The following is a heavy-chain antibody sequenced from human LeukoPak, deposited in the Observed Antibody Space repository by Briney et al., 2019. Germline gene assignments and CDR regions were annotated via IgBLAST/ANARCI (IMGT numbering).Heavy chain of an antibody. D-gene: IGHD3-3*01. Sequence: GESLKIYCKCSGYRFTSYWIGWVRQMPGKGLEWMGIIYPRDSDTRYSPSFQGQVTISADKSISTAYLQWSSLKASDTAIYYCARHSDFWSGYYMDYWGQGTLVTVSS. J-gene: IGHJ4*02. CDR1: GYRFTSYW. V-gene: IGHV5-51*01. CDR2: IYPRDSDT. CDR3: ARHSDFWSGYYMDY.